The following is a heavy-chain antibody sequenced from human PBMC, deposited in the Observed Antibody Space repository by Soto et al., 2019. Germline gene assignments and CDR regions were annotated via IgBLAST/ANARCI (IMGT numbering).Heavy chain of an antibody. V-gene: IGHV1-18*04. CDR1: GYTFSGYS. J-gene: IGHJ6*02. D-gene: IGHD2-21*01. Sequence: ASVKVSCKASGYTFSGYSITWVRQAPGQGLEWMGRISGYNGNTNYARTLRGRLTLTTDTSTSTAYMELRSLASDDTAVYYCARDVFCGGAPACPDMDVWGQGTTVTVSS. CDR3: ARDVFCGGAPACPDMDV. CDR2: ISGYNGNT.